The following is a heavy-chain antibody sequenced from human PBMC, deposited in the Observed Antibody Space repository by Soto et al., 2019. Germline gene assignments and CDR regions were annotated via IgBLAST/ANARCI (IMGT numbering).Heavy chain of an antibody. CDR3: AFPVGVGYYFDY. CDR2: ISGSGGST. CDR1: GFTFSSYA. V-gene: IGHV3-23*01. J-gene: IGHJ4*02. D-gene: IGHD2-15*01. Sequence: EVQLLESGGGLVQPGGSLRLSCAASGFTFSSYAMSWVRQAPGKGLEWVSAISGSGGSTYYADSVKGRFTISRDNSKNTLYLQMNSLRAEDTAVYYCAFPVGVGYYFDYWGQGTLVTVSS.